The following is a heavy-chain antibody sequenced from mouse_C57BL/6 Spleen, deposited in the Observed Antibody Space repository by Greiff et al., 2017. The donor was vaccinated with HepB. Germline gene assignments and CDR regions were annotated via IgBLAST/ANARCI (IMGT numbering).Heavy chain of an antibody. V-gene: IGHV1-82*01. CDR1: GYAFSSSW. J-gene: IGHJ2*01. D-gene: IGHD1-1*01. CDR2: IYPGDGDT. Sequence: QVQLQQSGPELVKPGASVKISCKASGYAFSSSWMNWVKQRPGKGLEWIGRIYPGDGDTNYNGKFKGKATLTADKSSSTAYMQLSSLTSEDSAVYFCARLTTVVATPFDYWGQGTTLTVSS. CDR3: ARLTTVVATPFDY.